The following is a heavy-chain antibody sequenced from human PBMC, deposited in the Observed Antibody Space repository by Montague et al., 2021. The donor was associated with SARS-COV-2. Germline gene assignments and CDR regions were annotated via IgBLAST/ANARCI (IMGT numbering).Heavy chain of an antibody. D-gene: IGHD3-10*01. J-gene: IGHJ4*02. CDR3: ARGARQGYGFRLGSFDY. CDR2: INHSGST. Sequence: SETLSLTCAVCGGSFSGYYWNWIRQPPGKGLEWIGEINHSGSTNYNPSLKSRVTMSVDTSKNQFSLKLSSATAADTAVYYCARGARQGYGFRLGSFDYWGQGTLVTVSS. CDR1: GGSFSGYY. V-gene: IGHV4-34*01.